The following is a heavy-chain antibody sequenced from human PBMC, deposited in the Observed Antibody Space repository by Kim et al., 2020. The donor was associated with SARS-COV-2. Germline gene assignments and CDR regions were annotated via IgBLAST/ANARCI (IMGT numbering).Heavy chain of an antibody. CDR3: TRSHGVY. V-gene: IGHV4-39*01. Sequence: SGTLSLTCIVSGGSISSRTYYWGWVRQPPGKGLEWIGMISYSGSAPYNPSLKGRVSISLDTSKNQFSLRLYPVTAADTAVYYCTRSHGVYWGQGTLVTVSS. J-gene: IGHJ4*02. CDR2: ISYSGSA. CDR1: GGSISSRTYY. D-gene: IGHD3-3*01.